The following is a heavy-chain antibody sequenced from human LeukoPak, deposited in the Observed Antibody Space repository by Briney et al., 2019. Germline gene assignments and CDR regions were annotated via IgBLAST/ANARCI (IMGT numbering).Heavy chain of an antibody. J-gene: IGHJ5*02. V-gene: IGHV4-39*01. CDR1: GGSITNYSYY. CDR2: INHSGST. Sequence: KPSETLSLTCTVFGGSITNYSYYWGWIRQPPGKGLEWIGEINHSGSTNYNPSLKSRVTISVDTSKNQFSLKLSSVTAADTAVYYCARHVGFITMVRGVINNNWFDPWGQGTLVTVSS. D-gene: IGHD3-10*01. CDR3: ARHVGFITMVRGVINNNWFDP.